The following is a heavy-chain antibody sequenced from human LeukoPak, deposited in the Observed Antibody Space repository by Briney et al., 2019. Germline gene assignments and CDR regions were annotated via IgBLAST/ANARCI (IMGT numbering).Heavy chain of an antibody. Sequence: PGGSLRLPCAASGFTFSSYVMSWVRQAPGKGLEWVSAISGSGGSTYYADSVKGRFTISRDNSKNTLYLQMNSLRAEDTAVYYCAKGGRFLEWPPYYFDYWGQGTLVTVSS. D-gene: IGHD3-3*01. CDR3: AKGGRFLEWPPYYFDY. V-gene: IGHV3-23*01. J-gene: IGHJ4*02. CDR1: GFTFSSYV. CDR2: ISGSGGST.